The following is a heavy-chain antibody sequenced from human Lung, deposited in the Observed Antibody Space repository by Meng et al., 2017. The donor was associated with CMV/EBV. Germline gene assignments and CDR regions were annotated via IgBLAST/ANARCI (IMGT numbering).Heavy chain of an antibody. Sequence: ASVXVSCKASRYTFSDYYMHWVRQAPGQGLEWMGWINPKSGGTNYAQTFQGRVTMTRDTSISTAYMELGSLRSDDTAVYYCARAFLGSCRSANCYTLTFDYWGQGTLVTVSS. D-gene: IGHD2-2*02. CDR3: ARAFLGSCRSANCYTLTFDY. J-gene: IGHJ4*02. CDR2: INPKSGGT. CDR1: RYTFSDYY. V-gene: IGHV1-2*02.